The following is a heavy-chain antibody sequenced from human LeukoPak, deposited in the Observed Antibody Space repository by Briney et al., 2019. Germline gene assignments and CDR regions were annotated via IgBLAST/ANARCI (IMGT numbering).Heavy chain of an antibody. CDR2: IYYRGST. V-gene: IGHV4-39*01. CDR3: ASRLWFGEFFDY. D-gene: IGHD3-10*01. Sequence: PSATLSLTCTVSAGSISSTSYYSGWIRQPPGKGLEWIGIIYYRGSTYYNPSLKSRVTISVDTSKNQLSLKLRSVPAADTAVYYCASRLWFGEFFDYWGQGTLVTVSS. CDR1: AGSISSTSYY. J-gene: IGHJ4*02.